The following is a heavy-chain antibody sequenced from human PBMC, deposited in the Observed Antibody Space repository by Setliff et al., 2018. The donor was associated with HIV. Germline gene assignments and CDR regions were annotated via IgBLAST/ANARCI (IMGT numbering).Heavy chain of an antibody. Sequence: ASVKVSCKASGYTFTGYYIHWVRQAPGQGLEWMGWINPNSGGTKYAQKFQGRVTMTRDTSISTAYMELSRLRSDDTAVYYCARDYYDSSGYIFFPGLPDYWGQGTLVTVS. J-gene: IGHJ4*02. V-gene: IGHV1-2*02. CDR2: INPNSGGT. D-gene: IGHD3-22*01. CDR3: ARDYYDSSGYIFFPGLPDY. CDR1: GYTFTGYY.